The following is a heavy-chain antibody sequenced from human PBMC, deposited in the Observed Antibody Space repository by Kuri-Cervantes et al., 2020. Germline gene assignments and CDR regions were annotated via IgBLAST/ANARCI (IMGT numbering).Heavy chain of an antibody. Sequence: CASSRFGISRLSMGRIRGVEGKGLVWPIYVSSSSSHKNYADVVMGGFKISSTNDKNLRCLQINSLGVDDSAGYYCARVLGGGFDYWGQGTLVTVSS. CDR3: ARVLGGGFDY. CDR1: RFGISRLS. J-gene: IGHJ4*02. D-gene: IGHD3-10*01. CDR2: VSSSSSHK. V-gene: IGHV3-11*05.